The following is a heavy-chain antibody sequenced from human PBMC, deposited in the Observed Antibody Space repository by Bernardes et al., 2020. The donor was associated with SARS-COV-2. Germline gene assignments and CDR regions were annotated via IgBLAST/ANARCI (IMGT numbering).Heavy chain of an antibody. V-gene: IGHV3-7*01. CDR1: GFTFSSYW. Sequence: GRSLRASCAAAGFTFSSYWISWVRQAPGKGLEWVANIKQDGSEKYYVDSVKGRFTISRDNAKNSLYLQMNSLRAEDTAVYYCARDQSDGPQGNYYYGMDVWGQGTTVTVSS. CDR2: IKQDGSEK. J-gene: IGHJ6*02. CDR3: ARDQSDGPQGNYYYGMDV.